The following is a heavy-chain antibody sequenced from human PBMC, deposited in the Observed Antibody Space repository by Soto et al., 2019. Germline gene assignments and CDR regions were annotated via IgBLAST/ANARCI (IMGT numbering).Heavy chain of an antibody. CDR3: ARSPSYSSSALYFDY. CDR1: GGSISSGGYY. CDR2: IYYRGST. V-gene: IGHV4-31*03. D-gene: IGHD6-6*01. J-gene: IGHJ4*02. Sequence: QVQLQESGPGLVKPSQTLSLTCTVSGGSISSGGYYWSWIRQHPGKGLEWIGYIYYRGSTYYNPSLKSRVTISVDTSKNQFSLKLSSVTAADTAVYYCARSPSYSSSALYFDYWGQGTLVTVSS.